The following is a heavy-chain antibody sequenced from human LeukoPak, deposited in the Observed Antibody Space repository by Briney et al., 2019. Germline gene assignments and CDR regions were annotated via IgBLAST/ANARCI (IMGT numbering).Heavy chain of an antibody. D-gene: IGHD3-22*01. V-gene: IGHV3-23*01. CDR3: AKRGVVIRVILVGFHKEAYYFDS. J-gene: IGHJ4*02. CDR1: GFPFTNYW. Sequence: GGSLRLSCAVSGFPFTNYWMSWVRQAPGKGLEWVAGISGSGGTTSYADSVKGQFTISRDNPKNTLYLQMNSLRAEDTAVYFCAKRGVVIRVILVGFHKEAYYFDSWGQGALVTVSS. CDR2: ISGSGGTT.